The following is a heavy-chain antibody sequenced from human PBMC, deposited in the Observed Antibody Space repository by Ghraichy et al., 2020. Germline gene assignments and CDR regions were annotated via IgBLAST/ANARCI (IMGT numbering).Heavy chain of an antibody. V-gene: IGHV1-46*03. CDR2: INPSHGST. CDR3: TSPHVYDTSGYPRLDY. J-gene: IGHJ4*02. D-gene: IGHD3-22*01. Sequence: ASVKVSCKASGHTFTTYYIHWVRQAPGQGLEWMGIINPSHGSTSYAQKFQGRVTMTRDTSTSTVYMELSSLRSEDTAMYYCTSPHVYDTSGYPRLDYWGQGTLVTVSS. CDR1: GHTFTTYY.